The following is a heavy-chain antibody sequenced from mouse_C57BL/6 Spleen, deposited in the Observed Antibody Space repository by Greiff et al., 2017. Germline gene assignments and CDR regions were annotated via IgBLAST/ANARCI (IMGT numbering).Heavy chain of an antibody. CDR2: INPNNGGT. D-gene: IGHD1-1*01. Sequence: EVQLQQSGPELVKPGASVKMSCKASGYTFTDYNMHWVKQSHGKSLEWIGYINPNNGGTSYNQKFKGKATLTVNKSSSTAYMELRSLTSEASAVYYCAREFITTVVATRYFDVWGTGTTVTVSS. V-gene: IGHV1-22*01. CDR1: GYTFTDYN. J-gene: IGHJ1*03. CDR3: AREFITTVVATRYFDV.